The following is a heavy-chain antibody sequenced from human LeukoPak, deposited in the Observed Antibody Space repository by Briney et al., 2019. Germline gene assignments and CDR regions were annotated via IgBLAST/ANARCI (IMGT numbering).Heavy chain of an antibody. D-gene: IGHD3-10*01. CDR1: GGSVSSVNYY. J-gene: IGHJ2*01. Sequence: SETLSLTCTVSGGSVSSVNYYWSWLRQPPGKGLEWIGYVYDSETTNYNPSLKSRVTISVDTSKNQFSLKLNSVTAADTAVYYCARSSGSGSYAWYFDLWGRGALVTVSS. CDR3: ARSSGSGSYAWYFDL. V-gene: IGHV4-61*01. CDR2: VYDSETT.